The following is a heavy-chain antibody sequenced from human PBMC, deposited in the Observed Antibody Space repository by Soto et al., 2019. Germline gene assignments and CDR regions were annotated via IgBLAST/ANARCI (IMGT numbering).Heavy chain of an antibody. V-gene: IGHV1-69*13. CDR3: ARVRTHYYDRAGTFQH. J-gene: IGHJ1*01. D-gene: IGHD3-22*01. CDR2: IIPIFGTA. CDR1: GGTFSSYA. Sequence: SVKVSCKASGGTFSSYAISWVRQAPGQGLEWMGGIIPIFGTANYAQKFQGRVTITADESTSTAYMELSSPRSEDTAVYYCARVRTHYYDRAGTFQHWGQGTLVIVSS.